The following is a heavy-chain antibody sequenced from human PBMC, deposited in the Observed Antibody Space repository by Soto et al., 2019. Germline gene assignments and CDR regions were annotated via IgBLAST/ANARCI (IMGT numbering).Heavy chain of an antibody. V-gene: IGHV6-1*01. Sequence: SQTLSLTCAISGDCVSSNSATWDWIPQSPSRGLEWLGRTYYRSKWYNDYAVSVKGRITINPDTSNNQLSLQLNSVTPDDTAVYYCARLIGHRWLDALGQGTLVTGSS. CDR3: ARLIGHRWLDA. J-gene: IGHJ5*02. CDR1: GDCVSSNSAT. D-gene: IGHD2-8*01. CDR2: TYYRSKWYN.